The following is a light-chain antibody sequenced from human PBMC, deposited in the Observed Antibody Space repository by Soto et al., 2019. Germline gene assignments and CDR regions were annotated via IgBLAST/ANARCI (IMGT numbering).Light chain of an antibody. CDR2: EVS. V-gene: IGLV2-14*01. CDR1: SSDVGGYNF. J-gene: IGLJ1*01. Sequence: QSVLTQPASVSGSSGQSITISCTGTSSDVGGYNFVSWYQQRPGRAPKLLIYEVSRRPSGVSNRFSGSKSGDTASLTISGLQAEDEADYYCYSYRGYYTRVFGTGTKVTVL. CDR3: YSYRGYYTRV.